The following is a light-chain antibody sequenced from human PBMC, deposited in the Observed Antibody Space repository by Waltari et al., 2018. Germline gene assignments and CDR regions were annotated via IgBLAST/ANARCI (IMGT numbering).Light chain of an antibody. CDR2: GNN. Sequence: QSVMTQPPSVSAAPGRRVTISCPGDISNIGPGYDVHWYQQLPETSPKLLIYGNNNRPSGVPDRFSASRSGTSASLAITGLQAEDEADYYCQSFDGRRTLFGGGTKLTVL. V-gene: IGLV1-40*01. CDR3: QSFDGRRTL. CDR1: ISNIGPGYD. J-gene: IGLJ2*01.